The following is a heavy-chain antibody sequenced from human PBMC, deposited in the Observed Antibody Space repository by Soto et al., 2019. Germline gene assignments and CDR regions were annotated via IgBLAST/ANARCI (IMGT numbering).Heavy chain of an antibody. CDR3: ARDGDCSSTSCRPPYYFDY. D-gene: IGHD2-2*01. CDR1: GFTFSSYS. Sequence: PGGSLRLSCAASGFTFSSYSMNWVRQAPGKGLEWVSSISSSSSYIYYADSVKGRFTISRDNAKNSLYLQMNSLRAEDTAVYYCARDGDCSSTSCRPPYYFDYWGQGTLVTVSS. CDR2: ISSSSSYI. J-gene: IGHJ4*02. V-gene: IGHV3-21*01.